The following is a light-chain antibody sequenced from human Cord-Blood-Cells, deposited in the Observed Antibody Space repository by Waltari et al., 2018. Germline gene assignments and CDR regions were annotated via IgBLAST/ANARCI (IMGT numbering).Light chain of an antibody. CDR1: TSISSY. Sequence: DIQMTQSPSSLSASVGDRVTITCRASTSISSYLNWYQQKPGNAPKLLIYAASRLQSGVPARFSGSGSGTDFTLTISSLQPEDFATYYCQQSYSTPLTVGGGTKVEIK. CDR3: QQSYSTPLT. V-gene: IGKV1-39*01. J-gene: IGKJ4*01. CDR2: AAS.